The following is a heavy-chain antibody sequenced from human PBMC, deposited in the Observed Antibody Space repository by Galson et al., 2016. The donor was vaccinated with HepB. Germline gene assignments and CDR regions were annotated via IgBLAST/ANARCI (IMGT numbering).Heavy chain of an antibody. J-gene: IGHJ2*01. V-gene: IGHV3-33*01. CDR1: GFTFSSYG. CDR3: ARDELTPDDWYFDL. D-gene: IGHD1-14*01. Sequence: SLRLSCAASGFTFSSYGMHWVRQAPGKGLEWVAVIWYDGSNKYYADSVKGRFTISRDNSKNTLHLQMNSLRAEDTAVYYCARDELTPDDWYFDLWGRGTLVTVSS. CDR2: IWYDGSNK.